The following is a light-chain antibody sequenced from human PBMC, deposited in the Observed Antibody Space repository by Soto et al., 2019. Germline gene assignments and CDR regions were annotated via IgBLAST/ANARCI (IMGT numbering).Light chain of an antibody. Sequence: ETVVTQAPHTLSVSLGERATLSCRASQSLRSSLAWYQQKPGQAPRLLIYDASTRATGIPARFSGSGSGTDFTLTISGLQSEDFAAYYCQQYYNWPQTFGQGTKVDIK. CDR3: QQYYNWPQT. CDR2: DAS. V-gene: IGKV3-15*01. J-gene: IGKJ1*01. CDR1: QSLRSS.